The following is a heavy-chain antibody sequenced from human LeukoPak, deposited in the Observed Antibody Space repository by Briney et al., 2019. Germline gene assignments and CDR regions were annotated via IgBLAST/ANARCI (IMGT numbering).Heavy chain of an antibody. Sequence: GESLKISCEGSGYIFTSHWIGWVRQMPGKGLEWMGIIYPGDSDIRYSPSFQGQVTISVDKSISTAYLQWSSLKASDTAMYYSARLGSRHGYNWGDLWGQGTLVSVSS. CDR2: IYPGDSDI. D-gene: IGHD5-24*01. J-gene: IGHJ5*02. CDR1: GYIFTSHW. CDR3: ARLGSRHGYNWGDL. V-gene: IGHV5-51*01.